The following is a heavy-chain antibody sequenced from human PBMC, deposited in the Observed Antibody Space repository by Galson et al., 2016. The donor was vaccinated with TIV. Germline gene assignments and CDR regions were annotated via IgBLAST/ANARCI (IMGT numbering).Heavy chain of an antibody. CDR1: GYTFINYA. V-gene: IGHV1-3*01. CDR3: SSSDAISGYYYHFDY. Sequence: SVKVSCKASGYTFINYAIHWVRQAPGQRLEWMGWINAANGDTKSSQQFQGRVTTTRDTSANTAYMELSSLRSEDTAVYYCSSSDAISGYYYHFDYWGQGTLVTVSS. D-gene: IGHD3-22*01. J-gene: IGHJ4*02. CDR2: INAANGDT.